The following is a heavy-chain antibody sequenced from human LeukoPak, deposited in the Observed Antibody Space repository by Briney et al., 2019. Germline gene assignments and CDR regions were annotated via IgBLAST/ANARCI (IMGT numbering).Heavy chain of an antibody. J-gene: IGHJ4*02. CDR1: GFTFSTYW. CDR2: INQDGSAK. CDR3: ARATTIAPETLDY. D-gene: IGHD4-11*01. Sequence: GGSLILSCAASGFTFSTYWMTWVRQAPGKGLERVAHINQDGSAKNYVDSLRGRFTISRDNAKNSLFLQMNSLRADDTAVYYCARATTIAPETLDYWGQGTLVTVSS. V-gene: IGHV3-7*01.